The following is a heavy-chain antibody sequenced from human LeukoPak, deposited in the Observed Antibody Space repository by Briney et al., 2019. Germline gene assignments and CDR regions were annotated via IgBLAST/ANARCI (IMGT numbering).Heavy chain of an antibody. CDR2: ISSSSSYI. D-gene: IGHD2-2*02. Sequence: PGGSLGLSCAASGFTFSSYSMNWVRQAPGKGLEWVSSISSSSSYIYYADSVKGRFTISRDNAKNSLYLQMNSLRAEDTAVYYCARDLTAIGTGFDYWGQGTLVTVSS. J-gene: IGHJ4*02. V-gene: IGHV3-21*01. CDR3: ARDLTAIGTGFDY. CDR1: GFTFSSYS.